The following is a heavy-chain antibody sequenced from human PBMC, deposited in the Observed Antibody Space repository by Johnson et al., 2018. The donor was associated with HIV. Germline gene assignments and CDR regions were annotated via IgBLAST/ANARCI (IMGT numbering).Heavy chain of an antibody. Sequence: VQLVESGGGLVQPGGSLRLSCAASGLIFSRSWIHWVRQAPGKGLVWVSRSNSDGSSTNYADSVKGRFTIYRDKANNTLHLQMNSLRAEDTAVYYCTREWGMSRFGGVVPRNAFDIWGQGTMVTVSS. D-gene: IGHD3-16*01. CDR1: GLIFSRSW. CDR2: SNSDGSST. V-gene: IGHV3-74*01. J-gene: IGHJ3*02. CDR3: TREWGMSRFGGVVPRNAFDI.